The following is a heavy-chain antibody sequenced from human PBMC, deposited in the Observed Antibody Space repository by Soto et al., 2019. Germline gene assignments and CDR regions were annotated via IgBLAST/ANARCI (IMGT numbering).Heavy chain of an antibody. D-gene: IGHD3-16*01. CDR3: AREVWGNYYFDY. V-gene: IGHV3-53*04. Sequence: GGSLRLSCAASGFTVSSNYMSWVRQAPGKGLEWVSVIYSGGSTYYADSVKGRFTISSHNSKNTLYLQMNSLRAEDTAVYYCAREVWGNYYFDYWGQGTLVTVSS. CDR2: IYSGGST. CDR1: GFTVSSNY. J-gene: IGHJ4*02.